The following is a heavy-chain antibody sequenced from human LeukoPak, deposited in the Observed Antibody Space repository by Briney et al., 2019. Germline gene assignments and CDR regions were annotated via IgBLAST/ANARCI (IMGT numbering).Heavy chain of an antibody. J-gene: IGHJ6*02. CDR1: GFTFDDYA. V-gene: IGHV3-43*02. CDR3: AKENRRRAWNNVLTGYYRLYYYGMDV. D-gene: IGHD3-9*01. CDR2: ITGDGVST. Sequence: PGGSLRLSCAASGFTFDDYAMHWGRQAPGKGLEWVSLITGDGVSTYYANYVKKRFNISIDNSKNSLYLQMHSLRTEDTALYYCAKENRRRAWNNVLTGYYRLYYYGMDVWGQGTTVTVCS.